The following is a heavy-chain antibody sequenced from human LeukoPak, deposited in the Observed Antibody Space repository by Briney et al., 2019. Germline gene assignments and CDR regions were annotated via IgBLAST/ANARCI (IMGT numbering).Heavy chain of an antibody. J-gene: IGHJ6*02. V-gene: IGHV4-30-2*01. CDR1: GGSISSGGYS. CDR2: IYHSGST. D-gene: IGHD3-22*01. Sequence: PSQTLSLTCAVSGGSISSGGYSWSWIRQPPGKGLEWIGYIYHSGSTYYNPSLKSRVTISVDRSKNQFSLKLSSVTAADTAVYYCATDSSGYYPYYYGMDVWDQGTTVTVSS. CDR3: ATDSSGYYPYYYGMDV.